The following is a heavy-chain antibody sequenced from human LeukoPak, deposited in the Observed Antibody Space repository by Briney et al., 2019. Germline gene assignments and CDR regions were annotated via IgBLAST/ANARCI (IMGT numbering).Heavy chain of an antibody. CDR2: INHSGST. D-gene: IGHD4-17*01. CDR3: ARSPDYGDYFDY. V-gene: IGHV4-34*01. J-gene: IGHJ4*02. Sequence: SETLSLTCAVYGGSFSGYYWSWIRQPPGKGLEWIGEINHSGSTNYNPSLKSRVTISVDTSKNQFSLKLSSVTAADTAVYYCARSPDYGDYFDYWGQGTLVTASS. CDR1: GGSFSGYY.